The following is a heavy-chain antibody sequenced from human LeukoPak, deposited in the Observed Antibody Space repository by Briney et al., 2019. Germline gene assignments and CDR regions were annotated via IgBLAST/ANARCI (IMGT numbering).Heavy chain of an antibody. V-gene: IGHV1-2*02. CDR1: GYTFTGCY. J-gene: IGHJ4*02. CDR2: INPNSGGT. Sequence: ASVKVSSKASGYTFTGCYMHWVRQATGQGLEWMGWINPNSGGTNYAQKFQGRVTMTRDTSISTAYMELSRLRSDDTAVYYCARDILKRWYYFDYWGQGTLVTVSS. D-gene: IGHD4-23*01. CDR3: ARDILKRWYYFDY.